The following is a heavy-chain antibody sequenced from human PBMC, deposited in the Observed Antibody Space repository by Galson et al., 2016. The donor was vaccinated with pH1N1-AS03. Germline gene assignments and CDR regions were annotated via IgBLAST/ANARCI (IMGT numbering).Heavy chain of an antibody. CDR3: ARDRRNTSGLNYGLDP. Sequence: SVKVSCKASGGTFTSYTFSWVRQAPGQGLEWMGRFIPILGMANYAEKFQDRVAITADTSTRTVSMELSSLRSDDAAVYYCARDRRNTSGLNYGLDPWGQGTLVTVSS. D-gene: IGHD1/OR15-1a*01. CDR1: GGTFTSYT. CDR2: FIPILGMA. J-gene: IGHJ5*02. V-gene: IGHV1-69*04.